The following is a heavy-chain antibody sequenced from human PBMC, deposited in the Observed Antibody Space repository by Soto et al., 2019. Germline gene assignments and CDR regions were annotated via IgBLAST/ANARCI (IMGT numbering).Heavy chain of an antibody. J-gene: IGHJ4*02. V-gene: IGHV3-23*01. Sequence: EGQLLESGGGLVQPGGSLRLSCAASGFTFSSYAMNWVRQAPGKGLEWVSAIGDSGGHTYYADSVRGRFTIPRDNSKNTLYLQMKGLRAEDTAVYYCAKEQGASGYVLRGLLDYWGLGTLVTVSS. CDR1: GFTFSSYA. CDR2: IGDSGGHT. D-gene: IGHD6-25*01. CDR3: AKEQGASGYVLRGLLDY.